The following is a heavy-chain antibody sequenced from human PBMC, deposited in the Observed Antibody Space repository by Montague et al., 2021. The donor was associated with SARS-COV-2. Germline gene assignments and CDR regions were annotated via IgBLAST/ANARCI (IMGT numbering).Heavy chain of an antibody. J-gene: IGHJ4*02. CDR1: GFTFSTFW. D-gene: IGHD3-22*01. V-gene: IGHV3-7*05. CDR2: IKQDGSEK. Sequence: SLRLSCAASGFTFSTFWMTWVRQVPGKGLEWVANIKQDGSEKCYVDSVKGRFTISRDNAKNSLYLQLDSLRAEDTAVYYCARGYDSSGYQYWGQGTLVTVSS. CDR3: ARGYDSSGYQY.